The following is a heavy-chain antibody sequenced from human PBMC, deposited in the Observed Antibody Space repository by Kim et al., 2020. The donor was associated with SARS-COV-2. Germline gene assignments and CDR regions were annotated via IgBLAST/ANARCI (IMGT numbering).Heavy chain of an antibody. D-gene: IGHD6-13*01. CDR3: ARFYSSSWYDL. J-gene: IGHJ5*02. Sequence: TRYSPSFQGQVTISADKSISTAYLQWSSLKASDTAMYYCARFYSSSWYDLWGQGTLVTVSS. V-gene: IGHV5-51*01. CDR2: T.